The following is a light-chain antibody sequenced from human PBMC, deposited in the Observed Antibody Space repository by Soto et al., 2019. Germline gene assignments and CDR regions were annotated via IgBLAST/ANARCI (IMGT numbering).Light chain of an antibody. CDR2: GTS. CDR1: QTISSNN. Sequence: EIVLTQSQGTLSVSPGERATLSCRASQTISSNNLAWYQQKPGQAPSLLIYGTSSRATGIPDRFSGSGSGTDFTLTISRLEPEDSAIYYCQQYGSWTFGQGTKVEIK. J-gene: IGKJ1*01. V-gene: IGKV3-20*01. CDR3: QQYGSWT.